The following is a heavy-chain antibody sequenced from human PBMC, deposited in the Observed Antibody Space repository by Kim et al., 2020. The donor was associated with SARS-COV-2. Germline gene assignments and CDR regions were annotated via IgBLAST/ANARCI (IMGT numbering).Heavy chain of an antibody. J-gene: IGHJ3*02. CDR3: AKLGWELLGRYDAFDI. CDR1: GFTFSSYG. Sequence: GGSLRLSCAASGFTFSSYGMHWVRQAPGKGLEWVAVISYDGSNKYYADSVKGRFTISRDNSKNTLYLQMNSLRAEDTAVYYCAKLGWELLGRYDAFDIWGQGTMVTVSS. V-gene: IGHV3-30*18. CDR2: ISYDGSNK. D-gene: IGHD1-26*01.